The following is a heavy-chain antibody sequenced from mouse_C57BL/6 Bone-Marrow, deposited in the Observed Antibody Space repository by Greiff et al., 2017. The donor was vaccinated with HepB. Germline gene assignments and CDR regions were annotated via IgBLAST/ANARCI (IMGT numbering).Heavy chain of an antibody. J-gene: IGHJ3*01. CDR2: IYPRSGNT. CDR1: GYTFTSYG. Sequence: VKLVESGAELARPGASVKLSCKASGYTFTSYGISWVKQRTGQGLEWIGEIYPRSGNTYYNEKFKGKATLTADKSSSTAYMELRSLTSEDSAVYFCARGDSNPFAYWGQGTLVTVSA. CDR3: ARGDSNPFAY. V-gene: IGHV1-81*01. D-gene: IGHD2-5*01.